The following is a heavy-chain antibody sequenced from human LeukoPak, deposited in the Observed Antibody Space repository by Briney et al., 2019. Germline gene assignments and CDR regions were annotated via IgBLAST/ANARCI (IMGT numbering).Heavy chain of an antibody. CDR3: AKAGYSSGWYYFDY. Sequence: GGSLRLSCAASGFIFNNYEMNWVRQAPGKGLEWLSYISSSGNLIYYAASVRGRFTISRDNAENSLYLQMNSLRAEDTAVYYCAKAGYSSGWYYFDYWGQGTLVTVSS. CDR2: ISSSGNLI. CDR1: GFIFNNYE. D-gene: IGHD6-19*01. V-gene: IGHV3-48*03. J-gene: IGHJ4*02.